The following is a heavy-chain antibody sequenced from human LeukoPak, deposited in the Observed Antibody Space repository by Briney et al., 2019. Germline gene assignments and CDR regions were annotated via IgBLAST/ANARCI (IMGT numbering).Heavy chain of an antibody. J-gene: IGHJ4*02. D-gene: IGHD1-26*01. V-gene: IGHV3-23*01. CDR3: ARKGSGSYYVFDEIDY. CDR2: ITGSGGST. Sequence: GGSLRLSCVASGFTFSTYGMSWVRQAPGKGLEWVSAITGSGGSTYYADSVKGRFTISRDNSKNTLYLQINSLRVEDTAVYYCARKGSGSYYVFDEIDYWGQGTLVTVSS. CDR1: GFTFSTYG.